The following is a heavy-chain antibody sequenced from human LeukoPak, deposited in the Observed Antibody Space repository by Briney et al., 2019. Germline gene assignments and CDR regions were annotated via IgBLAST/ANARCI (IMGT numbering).Heavy chain of an antibody. D-gene: IGHD3-22*01. CDR2: ISAYNGNT. Sequence: ASVKVPCKASGYTFTSYGISWVRQAPGQGLEWMGWISAYNGNTNYAQKLQGRVTMTTDTSTSTAYMELRSLRSDDTAVYYCARNRYYYDSSGYFAFDIWGQGTMVTVSS. CDR3: ARNRYYYDSSGYFAFDI. V-gene: IGHV1-18*01. J-gene: IGHJ3*02. CDR1: GYTFTSYG.